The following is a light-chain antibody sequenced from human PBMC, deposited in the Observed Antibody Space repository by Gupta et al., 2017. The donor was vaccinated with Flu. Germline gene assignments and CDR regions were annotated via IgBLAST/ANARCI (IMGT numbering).Light chain of an antibody. CDR2: DAS. V-gene: IGKV3-11*01. Sequence: ATLSLSPGESATLSCRASQSISTYIDWYQKKPCHAPRLLMYDASHRDAGIPVRFTGSGSGTDLTLTISSLEQEDFAIYYCQQRSSRPMYTFGQGTELEIK. CDR1: QSISTY. J-gene: IGKJ2*01. CDR3: QQRSSRPMYT.